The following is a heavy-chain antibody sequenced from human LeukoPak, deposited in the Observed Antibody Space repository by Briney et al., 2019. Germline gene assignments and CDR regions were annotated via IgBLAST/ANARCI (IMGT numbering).Heavy chain of an antibody. J-gene: IGHJ4*02. V-gene: IGHV3-23*01. CDR2: ISGSGGST. CDR1: GFTFSSYA. D-gene: IGHD2-2*01. Sequence: GGSLRLSCAASGFTFSSYAMSWVRQAPGKGLEWVSAISGSGGSTYYADSVKGRFTISRDNSKNTLYLQMNSLRAEDTAVYYCAKGGYCSSTSCSGASVGYWGQGTLVTVSS. CDR3: AKGGYCSSTSCSGASVGY.